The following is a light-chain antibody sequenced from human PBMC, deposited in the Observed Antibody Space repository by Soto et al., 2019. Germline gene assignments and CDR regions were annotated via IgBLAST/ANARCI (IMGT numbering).Light chain of an antibody. V-gene: IGKV1-27*01. CDR1: QGINNY. CDR3: QKYDRAPRT. Sequence: DIQMTQSPSALSASVGDSVTITCRASQGINNYLAWYQQKPGKVPVLLIYSASTLKSGVPSRFSGRGAGTDFTLTISSLQPEDFATYYCQKYDRAPRTCGQGTKV. CDR2: SAS. J-gene: IGKJ1*01.